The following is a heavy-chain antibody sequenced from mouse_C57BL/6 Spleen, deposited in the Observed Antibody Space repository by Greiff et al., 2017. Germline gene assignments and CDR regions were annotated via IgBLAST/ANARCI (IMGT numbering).Heavy chain of an antibody. CDR1: GFSLTSYA. CDR3: ARGPLYGSSSYYFDY. J-gene: IGHJ2*01. CDR2: IWTGGGT. Sequence: VQGVESGPGLVAPSQSLSITCTVSGFSLTSYAISWVRQPPGKGLEWLGVIWTGGGTNYNSAHKSRLSISKDNYKSQVFLKMNSLQTDDTARYYCARGPLYGSSSYYFDYWGQGTTLTVSS. V-gene: IGHV2-9-1*01. D-gene: IGHD1-1*01.